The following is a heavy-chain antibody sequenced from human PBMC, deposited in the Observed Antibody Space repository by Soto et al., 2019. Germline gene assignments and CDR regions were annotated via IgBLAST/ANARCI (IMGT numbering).Heavy chain of an antibody. V-gene: IGHV3-53*01. D-gene: IGHD5-12*01. CDR2: IYSGGST. Sequence: GGSLRLSCAASGFTVSSNYMSWVRQAPGKGLEWVSVIYSGGSTYYADSVKGRFTISRDNSKNTLYLQMNSLRAEDTAVYYCARSSPFTIVATISWVYDGMDVWGQGTTVTVSS. J-gene: IGHJ6*02. CDR3: ARSSPFTIVATISWVYDGMDV. CDR1: GFTVSSNY.